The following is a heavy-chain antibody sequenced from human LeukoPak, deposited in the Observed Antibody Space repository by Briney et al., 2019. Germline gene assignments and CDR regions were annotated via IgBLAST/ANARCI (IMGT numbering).Heavy chain of an antibody. Sequence: LETLSLTYTVSGGSNDHYYCNWIRQPPGRGLEWIGSVSYGGSTYYSPSLESRVTISVDTSKNQFSLKLSSVTAADTAVYYCSRQALWFFDHWGQGTLVTVSS. CDR2: VSYGGST. CDR3: SRQALWFFDH. D-gene: IGHD2-21*01. J-gene: IGHJ4*02. CDR1: GGSNDHYY. V-gene: IGHV4-59*05.